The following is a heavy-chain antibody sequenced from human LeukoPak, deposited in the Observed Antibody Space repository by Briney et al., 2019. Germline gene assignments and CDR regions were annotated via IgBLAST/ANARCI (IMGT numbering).Heavy chain of an antibody. CDR2: ISSSSSYI. J-gene: IGHJ6*02. CDR3: ARGEGELQLWSRYGMDV. V-gene: IGHV3-21*01. CDR1: GFTFSSYS. Sequence: TGGSLRLSCAASGFTFSSYSMNWVRQAPGKGLEWVSSISSSSSYIYYADSVMGRFTISRDNAKNSLYLQMNSLRAEDTAVYYCARGEGELQLWSRYGMDVWGQGTTVTVSS. D-gene: IGHD5-18*01.